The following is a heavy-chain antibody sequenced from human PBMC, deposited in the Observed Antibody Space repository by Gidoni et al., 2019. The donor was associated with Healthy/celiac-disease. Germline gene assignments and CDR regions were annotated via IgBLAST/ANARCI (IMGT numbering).Heavy chain of an antibody. D-gene: IGHD3-3*01. CDR1: GFPVSSNY. V-gene: IGHV3-53*02. CDR2: IYSGGST. Sequence: EVQLVETGGGLIQPGGSLRLSCAASGFPVSSNYMSWVRQAPGKGLEWVSVIYSGGSTYYADSVKGRFTISRDNSKNTLYLQMNSLRAEDTAVYYCASRGYDFSRGGMDVWGQGTTVTVSS. J-gene: IGHJ6*02. CDR3: ASRGYDFSRGGMDV.